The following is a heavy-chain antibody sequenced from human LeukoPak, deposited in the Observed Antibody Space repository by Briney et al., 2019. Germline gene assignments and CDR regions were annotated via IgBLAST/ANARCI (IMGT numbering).Heavy chain of an antibody. CDR1: GGSISSGGYY. V-gene: IGHV4-31*03. J-gene: IGHJ4*02. Sequence: PSETLSLTCTVSGGSISSGGYYWSWIRQHPGTGLEWLGYIYYSGSTYYNPSLESRLTISVDTSKNQFSLKLSSVTAADTAVYYCASLSRRGGYYDSSGYYYFDYWGQGTLVTVSS. D-gene: IGHD3-22*01. CDR3: ASLSRRGGYYDSSGYYYFDY. CDR2: IYYSGST.